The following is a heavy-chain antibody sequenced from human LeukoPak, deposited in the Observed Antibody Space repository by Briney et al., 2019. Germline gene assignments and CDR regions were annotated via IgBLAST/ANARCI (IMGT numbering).Heavy chain of an antibody. Sequence: TGGSLRLSCSASGFSVKTNYMAWVRQAPGKGLEWVAVIYIAGSRYHTDAVQGRFSISKDDSKNIVYLQMNSLRPDDTAIYYCARGARDTKGAPIDYWGQGSLVAISS. CDR1: GFSVKTNY. CDR3: ARGARDTKGAPIDY. CDR2: IYIAGSR. V-gene: IGHV3-53*05. J-gene: IGHJ4*02. D-gene: IGHD2-8*01.